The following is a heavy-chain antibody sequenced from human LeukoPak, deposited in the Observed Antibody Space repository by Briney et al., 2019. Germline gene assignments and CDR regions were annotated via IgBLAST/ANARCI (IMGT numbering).Heavy chain of an antibody. J-gene: IGHJ3*02. V-gene: IGHV4-34*01. CDR1: GGSFSAYF. Sequence: SETQSLTCAVSGGSFSAYFWRWIRQPPGKGLEWIGDVGHSGSADYNPSLKSRVTISADPSKSQFSLKLTSVTAADTAVYYCATRGDYSDTSGNSYDALDIWGQGTMVTVSS. CDR2: VGHSGSA. CDR3: ATRGDYSDTSGNSYDALDI. D-gene: IGHD3-22*01.